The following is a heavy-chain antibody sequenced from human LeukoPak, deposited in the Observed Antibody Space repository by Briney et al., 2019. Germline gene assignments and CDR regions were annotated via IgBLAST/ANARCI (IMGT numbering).Heavy chain of an antibody. V-gene: IGHV4-59*01. CDR1: GGSISSYY. D-gene: IGHD3/OR15-3a*01. CDR2: IYYSGST. J-gene: IGHJ4*02. CDR3: ARSHSVWTSFDY. Sequence: SETLSLTCTVSGGSISSYYWSWMRQRPGKGLEWIGYIYYSGSTNYNPSLKSRVTISVDMSKNQFSLKLSSVTAADTAVYYCARSHSVWTSFDYWGQGTLVTVSS.